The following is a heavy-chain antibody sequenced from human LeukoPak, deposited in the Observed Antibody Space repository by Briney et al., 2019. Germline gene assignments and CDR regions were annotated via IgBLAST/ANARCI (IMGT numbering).Heavy chain of an antibody. CDR3: ARVMGRGAMAPFDY. D-gene: IGHD3-16*01. CDR2: ISYDGSNK. Sequence: GGSLRLSCAASGFTFSSYAMPWVRQAPGKGLEWVAVISYDGSNKYYADSVKGRFTISRDNSKNTLYLQMNSLRAEDTAVYYCARVMGRGAMAPFDYWGQGTLVTVSS. CDR1: GFTFSSYA. J-gene: IGHJ4*02. V-gene: IGHV3-30-3*01.